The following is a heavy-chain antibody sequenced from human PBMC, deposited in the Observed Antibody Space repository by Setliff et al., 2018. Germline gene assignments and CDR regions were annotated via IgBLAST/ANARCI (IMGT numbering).Heavy chain of an antibody. CDR2: INRRGST. Sequence: SETLSLTCTVSGGSVNSGYDNWNWLRQPAGKGLEWIGHINRRGSTNFTPSLKSRVTISLDTSKNQFYVNLTAVTAADTAVYYSARATSGWYSAYYYYMDVWGKGTTVTGSS. J-gene: IGHJ6*03. CDR1: GGSVNSGYDN. V-gene: IGHV4-61*09. CDR3: ARATSGWYSAYYYYMDV. D-gene: IGHD6-19*01.